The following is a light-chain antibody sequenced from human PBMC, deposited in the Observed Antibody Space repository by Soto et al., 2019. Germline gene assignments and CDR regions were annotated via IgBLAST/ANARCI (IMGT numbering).Light chain of an antibody. CDR3: SSYAGSNNLGV. CDR2: EVS. CDR1: SSDVGAYNY. Sequence: HSALTQLPSASGSPGQSVTISCTGTSSDVGAYNYVSWYQQRPGKVPKLIIYEVSKRPSGVPDRFSGSKSGNTASLTVSGLQAEDEADYYCSSYAGSNNLGVFGTGTKVTVL. V-gene: IGLV2-8*01. J-gene: IGLJ1*01.